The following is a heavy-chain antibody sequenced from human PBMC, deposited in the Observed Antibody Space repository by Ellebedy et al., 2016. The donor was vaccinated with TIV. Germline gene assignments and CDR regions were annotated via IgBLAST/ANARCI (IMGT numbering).Heavy chain of an antibody. D-gene: IGHD2-15*01. CDR2: IGIGGANT. V-gene: IGHV3-23*01. J-gene: IGHJ4*02. CDR1: GFTLSSYA. CDR3: ASPAVGHTTGCCRYYFDY. Sequence: GESLKISCAASGFTLSSYAMNWVRQAPGKGLEWVSGIGIGGANTYYADSVKGRFTVSRDDSRNTVFLQMNSLRADDTAVYYCASPAVGHTTGCCRYYFDYWGLGTLVTVSS.